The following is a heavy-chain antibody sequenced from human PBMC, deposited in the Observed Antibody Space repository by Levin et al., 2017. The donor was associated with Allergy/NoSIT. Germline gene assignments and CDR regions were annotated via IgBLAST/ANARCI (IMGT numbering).Heavy chain of an antibody. D-gene: IGHD3-22*01. CDR1: GGFVRTSSYY. J-gene: IGHJ5*02. CDR2: IYYSGST. V-gene: IGHV4-39*01. Sequence: MSSETLSLTCTVSGGFVRTSSYYWGWIRQPPGKGLEWIGTIYYSGSTYFNPSLKSRVTISVDTSENQFSLKLSSVTAADTAVYFCASSPITKIVEGNWFDPWGQGTLVTVSS. CDR3: ASSPITKIVEGNWFDP.